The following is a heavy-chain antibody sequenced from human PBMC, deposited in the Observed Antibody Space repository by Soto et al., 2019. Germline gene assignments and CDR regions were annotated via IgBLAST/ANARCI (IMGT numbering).Heavy chain of an antibody. D-gene: IGHD3-22*01. Sequence: QLQLQESGPGLVKPSETLSLTCTVSGGSISSSSYYWGWIRQPPGKGLEWIGSIYYSGSTYYNPSLKSRVTISVATSKNQFSLKLSSVTAADTAVYYCARSAHYYDSSGYYSDAFDIWGQGTMVTVSS. CDR2: IYYSGST. J-gene: IGHJ3*02. CDR3: ARSAHYYDSSGYYSDAFDI. V-gene: IGHV4-39*01. CDR1: GGSISSSSYY.